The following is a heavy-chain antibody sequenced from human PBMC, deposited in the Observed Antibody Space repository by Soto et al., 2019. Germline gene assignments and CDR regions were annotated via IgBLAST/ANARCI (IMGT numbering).Heavy chain of an antibody. J-gene: IGHJ6*02. D-gene: IGHD6-13*01. CDR1: GDTFTSYA. CDR3: ARKPGYSTNYYGMDV. V-gene: IGHV1-69*13. Sequence: ASVKVSCKACGDTFTSYAMHWVRQAPGQRLGWMGGIIPIFGTANYAQKFQGRVTITADESTSTAYMELSSLRSEDTAVYYCARKPGYSTNYYGMDVWGQGTTVTVSS. CDR2: IIPIFGTA.